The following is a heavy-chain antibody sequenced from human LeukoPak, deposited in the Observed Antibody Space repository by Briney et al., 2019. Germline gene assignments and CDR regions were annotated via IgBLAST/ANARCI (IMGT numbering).Heavy chain of an antibody. Sequence: GGSLRLSCAASGFTFSSYGMHWVRQAPGKGLEWVAVIWYDGSNKYYADSVKGRFTISRDNSKNTLYLQMNSLRAEDTAVYYCARDGTKQWLGHDAFDIWGQGTMVTVSS. D-gene: IGHD6-19*01. CDR2: IWYDGSNK. CDR1: GFTFSSYG. V-gene: IGHV3-33*01. CDR3: ARDGTKQWLGHDAFDI. J-gene: IGHJ3*02.